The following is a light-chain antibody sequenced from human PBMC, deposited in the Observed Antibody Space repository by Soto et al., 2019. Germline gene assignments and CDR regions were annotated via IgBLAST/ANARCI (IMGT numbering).Light chain of an antibody. CDR2: EVS. Sequence: QSVLTQPPSASGSPGQSVTISCTGTSSDVGGYNYVSWYQQHPGKAPKLMIYEVSKRPSGVPDGFSGSKSGNTASLTVSGLQAEDEADYYCSSYAGSNNYVFGTGTKATVL. CDR1: SSDVGGYNY. J-gene: IGLJ1*01. V-gene: IGLV2-8*01. CDR3: SSYAGSNNYV.